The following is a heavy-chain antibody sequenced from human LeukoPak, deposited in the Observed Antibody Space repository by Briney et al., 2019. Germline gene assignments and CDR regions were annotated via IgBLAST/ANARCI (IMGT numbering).Heavy chain of an antibody. J-gene: IGHJ3*01. V-gene: IGHV3-7*01. CDR3: ARHMDWAFDF. Sequence: GGSLRLSCYVSGLTFGTFWMTWVRQAPGKGLEWVVNINPDGSQTYYVGSVRGRFSISRDNGKNSLFLQLNRLTAEDTAVYFCARHMDWAFDFWGQGTMVIASS. CDR2: INPDGSQT. CDR1: GLTFGTFW. D-gene: IGHD3/OR15-3a*01.